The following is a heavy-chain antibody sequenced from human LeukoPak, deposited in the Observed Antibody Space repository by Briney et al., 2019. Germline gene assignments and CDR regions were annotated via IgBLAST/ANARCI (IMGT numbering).Heavy chain of an antibody. J-gene: IGHJ4*02. CDR1: GFSFSTYA. Sequence: GGSLRLSCTASGFSFSTYAMTWVRRAPGKGLEWISSMSSGSRYIYYADSVRGRFTISRDNTKNSLYLLMNNLRAEDTAIYYCARDRPTGASRVFVVQWGQGTPVTVSS. V-gene: IGHV3-21*06. D-gene: IGHD2-15*01. CDR2: MSSGSRYI. CDR3: ARDRPTGASRVFVVQ.